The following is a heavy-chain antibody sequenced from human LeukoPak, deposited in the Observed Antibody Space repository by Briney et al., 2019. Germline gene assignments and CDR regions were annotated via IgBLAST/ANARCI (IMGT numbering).Heavy chain of an antibody. CDR2: ISSRGTTI. Sequence: GGSLRLSCAASGFTFSFYEMNWVRQAPGRGLEWVSYISSRGTTIYYADSVKGRFTISRDNAKNSLYLQMNSLRAEDTAVYYCARDQPRVTIFGVVITPDCWGQGTLVTVSS. CDR1: GFTFSFYE. D-gene: IGHD3-3*01. V-gene: IGHV3-48*03. J-gene: IGHJ4*02. CDR3: ARDQPRVTIFGVVITPDC.